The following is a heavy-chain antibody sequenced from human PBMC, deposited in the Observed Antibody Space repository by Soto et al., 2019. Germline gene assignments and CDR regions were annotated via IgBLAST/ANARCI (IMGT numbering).Heavy chain of an antibody. CDR1: GFTFSDYA. V-gene: IGHV3-23*01. Sequence: EEQLLESGGGLVQPGGSLRLSCAASGFTFSDYAMSWVRQAPGKGLEWVSVIGGRDTNTYYADSVKGRLTISRDNSKNTLYLQMNSLRAEDTAVYYCAKGSGSPHWFDSWGQGTLVTVSS. D-gene: IGHD1-26*01. J-gene: IGHJ5*01. CDR2: IGGRDTNT. CDR3: AKGSGSPHWFDS.